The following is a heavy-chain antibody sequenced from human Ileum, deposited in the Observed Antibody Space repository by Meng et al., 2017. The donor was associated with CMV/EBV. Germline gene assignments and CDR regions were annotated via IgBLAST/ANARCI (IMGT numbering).Heavy chain of an antibody. J-gene: IGHJ4*02. V-gene: IGHV3-48*04. CDR2: IGLSDDAM. CDR1: GFTFSSHD. CDR3: VRDSPGIEDFDH. Sequence: GESLKISCAASGFTFSSHDMNWVRQAPGKGLEWVSYIGLSDDAMSYAESVQGRFTVSRDDAKNLLYLQMNSLGVEDTAVYYCVRDSPGIEDFDHWGQGNLV.